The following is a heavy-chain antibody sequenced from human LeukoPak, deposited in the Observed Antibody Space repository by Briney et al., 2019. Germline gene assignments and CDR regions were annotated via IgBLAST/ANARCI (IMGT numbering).Heavy chain of an antibody. D-gene: IGHD3-10*01. CDR1: GYTFTGYY. CDR2: INPNSGGT. Sequence: ASVKVSCKASGYTFTGYYMHWVRQAPGQGLEWMGWINPNSGGTNYAQKFQGRVTVTRDTSISTAYMELSRLRSDDTAVYYCARSLMVRGVPDNWFDPWGQGTLVTVSS. CDR3: ARSLMVRGVPDNWFDP. J-gene: IGHJ5*02. V-gene: IGHV1-2*02.